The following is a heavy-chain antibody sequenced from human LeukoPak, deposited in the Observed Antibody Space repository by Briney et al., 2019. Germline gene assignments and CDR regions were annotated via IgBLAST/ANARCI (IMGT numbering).Heavy chain of an antibody. J-gene: IGHJ5*02. CDR2: IIPIFGTA. CDR1: GGTFSSYA. CDR3: ARVPYCSSTSCPNWFDP. Sequence: GASVKVSCKASGGTFSSYAISWVRQAPGQGLEWMGGIIPIFGTANYAQKFQGRVTITTDESTSTAYMELSSPRSEDTAVYYCARVPYCSSTSCPNWFDPWGQGTLVTVSS. D-gene: IGHD2-2*01. V-gene: IGHV1-69*05.